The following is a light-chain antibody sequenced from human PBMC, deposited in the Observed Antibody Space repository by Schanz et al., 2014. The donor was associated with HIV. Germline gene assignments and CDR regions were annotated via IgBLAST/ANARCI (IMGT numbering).Light chain of an antibody. CDR1: SSDVGGYNY. V-gene: IGLV2-14*03. J-gene: IGLJ3*02. CDR3: SSYAGTNNLWV. CDR2: DVT. Sequence: QSALTQPASVSGTPGQSITISCTGSSSDVGGYNYVSWYQQHPGKPPKLMVYDVTDRPSGVSNRFSGSKSGNTASLTISGLRAEDEADYYCSSYAGTNNLWVFGGGTKLTVL.